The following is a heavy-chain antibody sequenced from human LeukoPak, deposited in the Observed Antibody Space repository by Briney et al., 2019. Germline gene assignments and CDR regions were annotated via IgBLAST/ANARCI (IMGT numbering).Heavy chain of an antibody. CDR3: ARDRVGMRATFGTYWYFDL. J-gene: IGHJ2*01. Sequence: GGSLRLSCAASGFTFSDHYMDWVRLAPGRGLEWVGRTRNKPNSYTTEYAASVKGRFTISRDDSKNSLYLQMNSLKTEDTAVYYCARDRVGMRATFGTYWYFDLWGRGTLVTVSS. D-gene: IGHD1-26*01. V-gene: IGHV3-72*01. CDR1: GFTFSDHY. CDR2: TRNKPNSYTT.